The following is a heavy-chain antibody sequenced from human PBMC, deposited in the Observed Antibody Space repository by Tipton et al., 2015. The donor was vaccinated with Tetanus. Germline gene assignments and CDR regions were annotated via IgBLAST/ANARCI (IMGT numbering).Heavy chain of an antibody. CDR2: INHSGST. CDR1: GGSFSVYY. Sequence: TLSLTCAVYGGSFSVYYWSWIRQPPGKGLEWIGEINHSGSTNYNPSLKSRVTISVDTSKNQFSLKLRSVTAADTAVYYCARLYSYGSLYWFDPWGQGTLVTVSS. CDR3: ARLYSYGSLYWFDP. J-gene: IGHJ5*02. D-gene: IGHD5-18*01. V-gene: IGHV4-34*01.